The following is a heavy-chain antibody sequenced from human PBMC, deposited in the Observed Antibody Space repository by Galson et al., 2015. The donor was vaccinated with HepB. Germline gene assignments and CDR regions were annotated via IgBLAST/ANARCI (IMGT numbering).Heavy chain of an antibody. D-gene: IGHD6-19*01. CDR1: GFIFRKYG. J-gene: IGHJ6*02. CDR2: IWYDGSDR. CDR3: ARDRDTNGWYGDHYYYGMDV. V-gene: IGHV3-33*01. Sequence: SLRLSCAASGFIFRKYGMHWVRQAPGKGLEWVSLIWYDGSDRYYADSVRGRFTISRDNSNNRLYLEMNDPRAEDTAVYYCARDRDTNGWYGDHYYYGMDVWGQGTTVTVSS.